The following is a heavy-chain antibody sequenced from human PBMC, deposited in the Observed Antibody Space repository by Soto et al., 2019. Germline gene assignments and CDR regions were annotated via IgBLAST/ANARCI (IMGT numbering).Heavy chain of an antibody. V-gene: IGHV4-31*03. D-gene: IGHD2-2*01. CDR2: IYYSGST. Sequence: SETLSLTCTVSGGSISSGGYYWSWIRQHPGKGLEWIGCIYYSGSTYYNPSLKSRVTISVDTSKNQFSLKLSSVTAADTAVYYCAACSSTSCYYVPAFDIWGQGTMVTVSS. CDR1: GGSISSGGYY. CDR3: AACSSTSCYYVPAFDI. J-gene: IGHJ3*02.